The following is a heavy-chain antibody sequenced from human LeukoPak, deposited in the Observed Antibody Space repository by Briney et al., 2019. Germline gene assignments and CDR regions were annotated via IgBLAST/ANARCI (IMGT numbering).Heavy chain of an antibody. V-gene: IGHV3-30*02. CDR3: ADDIAALPLGGY. Sequence: GGSLRLSCAASGFTFSSYGMHWVRQAPGKGLEWVAFIRYDGSNKYYADSVKGRFTISRDNSRNTLYLLMNGLRAEDTAVYYCADDIAALPLGGYWGQGTLVTVSS. J-gene: IGHJ4*02. CDR2: IRYDGSNK. D-gene: IGHD6-6*01. CDR1: GFTFSSYG.